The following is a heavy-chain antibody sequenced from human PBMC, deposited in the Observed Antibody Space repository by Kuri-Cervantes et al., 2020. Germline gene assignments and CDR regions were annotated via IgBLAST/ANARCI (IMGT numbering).Heavy chain of an antibody. CDR3: AKDQDIVVVRGSVHYYYYGMDV. CDR2: ISYDGSNK. J-gene: IGHJ6*02. Sequence: GGSLRLSCAASGFTFSSYGMHWVRQAPGKGLEWVAVISYDGSNKYYADSVKGRFTISRDNSKNTLYLQMNSLRAEDTAVYYCAKDQDIVVVRGSVHYYYYGMDVWGQGTTVTVSS. D-gene: IGHD2-15*01. CDR1: GFTFSSYG. V-gene: IGHV3-30*18.